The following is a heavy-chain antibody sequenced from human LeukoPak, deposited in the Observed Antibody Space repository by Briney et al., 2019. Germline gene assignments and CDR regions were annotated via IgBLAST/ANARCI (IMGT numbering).Heavy chain of an antibody. CDR2: IYTSGIT. Sequence: PSETLSLTCTVSGGSISSYYRSWIRQPAGKGLEWIGRIYTSGITNYNPSLKSRVTMSVDTSQNQFSLKLSSVTAADTAVYYCARGDYYYDSSGYYFDYWGQGTLVTVSS. CDR1: GGSISSYY. J-gene: IGHJ4*02. CDR3: ARGDYYYDSSGYYFDY. V-gene: IGHV4-4*07. D-gene: IGHD3-22*01.